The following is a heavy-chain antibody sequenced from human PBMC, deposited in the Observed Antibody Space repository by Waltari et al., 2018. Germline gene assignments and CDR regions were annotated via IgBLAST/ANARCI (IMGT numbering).Heavy chain of an antibody. CDR1: GGSISSGSYY. V-gene: IGHV4-61*09. Sequence: QVQLQESGPGLVKPSQTLSLTCTVSGGSISSGSYYWSWIRQPAGKGLEWIGYIYTSGSTNYNPSLKSRVTISVDTSKNQFSLKLSSVTAADTAVYYCARCSGWDLDYWGQGTLVTVSS. CDR3: ARCSGWDLDY. D-gene: IGHD6-19*01. CDR2: IYTSGST. J-gene: IGHJ4*02.